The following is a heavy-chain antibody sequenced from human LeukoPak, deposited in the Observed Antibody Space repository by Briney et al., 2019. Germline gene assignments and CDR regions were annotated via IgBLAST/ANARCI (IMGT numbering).Heavy chain of an antibody. CDR1: GGSISSGGYY. J-gene: IGHJ4*02. V-gene: IGHV4-31*03. CDR3: ARLSKQSYYDRSGYFEF. D-gene: IGHD3-22*01. Sequence: SETLSLTCTVSGGSISSGGYYWSWIRQHPGKGLEWIGYIYDSGSTYYNPSLKSRVTISVDTSKSQFSLKLSSVTAADTAVYYCARLSKQSYYDRSGYFEFWGQGTLVTVSS. CDR2: IYDSGST.